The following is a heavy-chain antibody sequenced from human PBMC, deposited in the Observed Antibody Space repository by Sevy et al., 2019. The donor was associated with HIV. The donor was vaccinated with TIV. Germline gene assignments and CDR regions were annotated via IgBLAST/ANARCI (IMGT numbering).Heavy chain of an antibody. V-gene: IGHV4-59*08. CDR2: IYYSGST. CDR1: GGSISSYY. J-gene: IGHJ3*02. CDR3: ARHAVEVGAKLSGDDAFDI. D-gene: IGHD1-26*01. Sequence: SETLSLTCTVSGGSISSYYWSWIRQPPGKGLEWIGYIYYSGSTNYNPSLKSRVTISVDTSKNQFSLKLSSVTAADTAVYYCARHAVEVGAKLSGDDAFDIWGQGTMVTVSS.